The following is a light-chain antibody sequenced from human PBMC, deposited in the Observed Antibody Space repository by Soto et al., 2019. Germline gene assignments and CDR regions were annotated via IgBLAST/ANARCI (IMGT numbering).Light chain of an antibody. CDR3: QQYHDYWT. J-gene: IGKJ1*01. CDR1: QSVSRR. CDR2: DVS. Sequence: DTQMTQIPSTLSAFVGDRVTITCRASQSVSRRLAWYQQKPGKVPKVLIYDVSSLESGVPSRLSGGGSGTEFTLTISSLQPDDFATYYCQQYHDYWTFGQGTKVDIK. V-gene: IGKV1-5*01.